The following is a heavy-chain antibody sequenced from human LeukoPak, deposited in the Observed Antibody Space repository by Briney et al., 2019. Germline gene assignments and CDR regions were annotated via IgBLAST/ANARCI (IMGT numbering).Heavy chain of an antibody. CDR3: ARFGGGATKDDRLDY. D-gene: IGHD3-16*01. CDR2: INPSGGST. V-gene: IGHV1-46*01. J-gene: IGHJ4*02. CDR1: GYTFTSYY. Sequence: ASVKVSCKASGYTFTSYYMHWVRQAPGQGLEWMGIINPSGGSTSYAQKFQGRVTVSRNTDISTAYMELNSLTSEDTAVYYCARFGGGATKDDRLDYWGQGTLVTVSS.